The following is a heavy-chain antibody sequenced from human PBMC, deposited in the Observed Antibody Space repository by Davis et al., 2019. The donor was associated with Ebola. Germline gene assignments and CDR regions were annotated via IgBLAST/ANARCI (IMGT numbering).Heavy chain of an antibody. CDR1: GYTLTDLS. D-gene: IGHD3-3*01. CDR3: ATGHITTLGVVIIPLDY. CDR2: FDPEGGEI. V-gene: IGHV1-24*01. Sequence: ASVKVSCKVSGYTLTDLSMQWVRQAPGKGLEWMGGFDPEGGEIIYAQKFQGRVTMTEDTSTGTAYLEVSSLRSEDTAVYYCATGHITTLGVVIIPLDYWGQGTLVTVSP. J-gene: IGHJ4*02.